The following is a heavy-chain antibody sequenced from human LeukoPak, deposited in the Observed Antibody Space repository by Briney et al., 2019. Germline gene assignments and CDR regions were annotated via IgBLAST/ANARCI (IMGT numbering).Heavy chain of an antibody. CDR2: ISGSGGST. V-gene: IGHV3-23*01. D-gene: IGHD1-26*01. Sequence: GGSLRLSCAASGFTFSSYAMSWVRQAPGKGLEWVSLISGSGGSTYYADSVKGRFTISRDNAKNTLYLQMNGLRAEDTAVYYCLASGSRYEQRNWGQGTLVTVSS. J-gene: IGHJ4*02. CDR1: GFTFSSYA. CDR3: LASGSRYEQRN.